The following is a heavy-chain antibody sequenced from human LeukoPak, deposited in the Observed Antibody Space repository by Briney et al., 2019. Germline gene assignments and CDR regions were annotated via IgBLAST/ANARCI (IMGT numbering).Heavy chain of an antibody. CDR3: ARQGYRYYYYYIDV. Sequence: SETLSLTCTVSGGSISSYYWSWIRRPPGKGLEWIGYIYTSGSTNYNPSLKSRVTISVDTSKNQFSLKLSSVTAADTAVYYCARQGYRYYYYYIDVWAKGPRSTSP. D-gene: IGHD5-12*01. V-gene: IGHV4-4*09. CDR2: IYTSGST. CDR1: GGSISSYY. J-gene: IGHJ6*03.